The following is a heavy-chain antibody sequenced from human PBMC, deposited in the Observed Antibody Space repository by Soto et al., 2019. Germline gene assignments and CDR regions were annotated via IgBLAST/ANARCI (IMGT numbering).Heavy chain of an antibody. Sequence: SDTLSLTCAVSGGSISIGDYYWSWIRQPPGKGLEWIGYIYYSGGTYYNPSLKSRVTISVDTSKNQFSLKLSSVTAADTAVYFWAKWGGRPRHFDYWGQGTLVTVSS. V-gene: IGHV4-30-4*02. D-gene: IGHD1-26*01. J-gene: IGHJ4*02. CDR2: IYYSGGT. CDR1: GGSISIGDYY. CDR3: AKWGGRPRHFDY.